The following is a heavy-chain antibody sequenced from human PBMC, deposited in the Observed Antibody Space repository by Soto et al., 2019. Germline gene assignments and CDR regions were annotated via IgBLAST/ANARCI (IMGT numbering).Heavy chain of an antibody. CDR1: GFRFSDYG. J-gene: IGHJ6*02. CDR3: AQMDAALLPYYYYGMDV. CDR2: ISYDGSKK. Sequence: QVQLVESGGGVVQPGRSLRLSCAASGFRFSDYGIHWVRQAPGKGLEWVALISYDGSKKFYPDSVKGRFTISRDNYKNTMYLQSDRLRAEDKAVYYCAQMDAALLPYYYYGMDVWGQGTTVTVSS. V-gene: IGHV3-30*18. D-gene: IGHD2-2*01.